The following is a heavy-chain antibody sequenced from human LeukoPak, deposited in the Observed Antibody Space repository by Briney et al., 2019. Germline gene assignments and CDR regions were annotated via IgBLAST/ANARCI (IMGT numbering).Heavy chain of an antibody. V-gene: IGHV1-18*01. J-gene: IGHJ4*02. CDR3: ARTEILIVGASYFDY. CDR1: GYTFTSYG. D-gene: IGHD1-26*01. Sequence: ASVKVSCKASGYTFTSYGISWVRQAPGQGLEWMGWISAYNGNTNYAQKLQGRVTMTTDTSTSTAYMELRSLRSDDTAAYYCARTEILIVGASYFDYWGQGTLVTVSS. CDR2: ISAYNGNT.